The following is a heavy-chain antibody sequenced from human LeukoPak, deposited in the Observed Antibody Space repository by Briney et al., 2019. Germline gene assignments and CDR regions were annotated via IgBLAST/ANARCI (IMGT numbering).Heavy chain of an antibody. D-gene: IGHD1-26*01. J-gene: IGHJ4*02. V-gene: IGHV3-11*04. Sequence: PGGSLRLSCVASGFTFSDYYMSWIRQAPGKGLEWVSYISSSGSTIYYADSVKGRFTISRDNAKNSLYLQMNSLRAEDTAVYYCARDVWVGAHYFDYWGQGTLVTVSS. CDR1: GFTFSDYY. CDR2: ISSSGSTI. CDR3: ARDVWVGAHYFDY.